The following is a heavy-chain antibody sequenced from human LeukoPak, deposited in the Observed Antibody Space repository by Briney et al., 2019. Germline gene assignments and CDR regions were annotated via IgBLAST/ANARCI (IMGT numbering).Heavy chain of an antibody. Sequence: GGSLRLSCAASGLTFSTYWMNWVRQAPGKGLEWVSGISWNSGSIGYADSVKGRFTISRDNAKNSLYLQMNSLRAEDTALYYCAKDSSGYLQELDYWGQGTLVTVSS. CDR2: ISWNSGSI. J-gene: IGHJ4*02. V-gene: IGHV3-9*01. CDR3: AKDSSGYLQELDY. D-gene: IGHD3-3*01. CDR1: GLTFSTYW.